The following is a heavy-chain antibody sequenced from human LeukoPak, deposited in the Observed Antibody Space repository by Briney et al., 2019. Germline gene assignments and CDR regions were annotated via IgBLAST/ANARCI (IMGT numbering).Heavy chain of an antibody. CDR3: ARDGGDIVVVPAAPPDAFDI. Sequence: ASVKVSCKASGYTFTSYAMNWVRQAPGRGPEWMGWINTNTGNPTYAQGFTGRFVFSLDTSVSTAYLQISSLKAEDTAVYYCARDGGDIVVVPAAPPDAFDIWGQGTMVTVSS. CDR1: GYTFTSYA. V-gene: IGHV7-4-1*02. J-gene: IGHJ3*02. D-gene: IGHD2-2*01. CDR2: INTNTGNP.